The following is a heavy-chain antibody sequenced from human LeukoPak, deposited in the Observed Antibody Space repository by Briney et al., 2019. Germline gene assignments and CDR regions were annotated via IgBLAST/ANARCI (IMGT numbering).Heavy chain of an antibody. CDR1: GYTFTDYC. CDR2: INPNSGGT. CDR3: AKVGSNGYYYLNFDS. D-gene: IGHD3-22*01. J-gene: IGHJ4*02. Sequence: ASVKVSCKASGYTFTDYCMHWVRQAPGHGLEWMGWINPNSGGTDYAQKFQGRVTMTRDTSINTAYMEVSRLTSDDTAVYYCAKVGSNGYYYLNFDSWGQGTLVTVSS. V-gene: IGHV1-2*02.